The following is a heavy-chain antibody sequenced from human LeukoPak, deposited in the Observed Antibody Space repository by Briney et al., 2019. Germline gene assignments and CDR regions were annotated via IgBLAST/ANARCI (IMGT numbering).Heavy chain of an antibody. Sequence: ASVKVSCKASGYTFTSYGISWVRQAPGQGLEWMGWISAYNGKTNYAQKLQGRVTMTTDTSTSIAYMELRSLRSDDTAVYYCAREGYGSGSYYSQYYFDYWGQGTLVNVS. D-gene: IGHD3-10*01. V-gene: IGHV1-18*01. J-gene: IGHJ4*02. CDR1: GYTFTSYG. CDR3: AREGYGSGSYYSQYYFDY. CDR2: ISAYNGKT.